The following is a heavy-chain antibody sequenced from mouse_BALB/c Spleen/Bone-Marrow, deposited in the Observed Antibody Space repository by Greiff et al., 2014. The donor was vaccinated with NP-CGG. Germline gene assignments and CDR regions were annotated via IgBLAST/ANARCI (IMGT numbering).Heavy chain of an antibody. V-gene: IGHV1-61*01. CDR3: ARLEGNYGSTFAY. Sequence: QVQLQQSGAELVRPGASVKLSCKASGYSFTSYWMNWVKQRPGQGLEWISMIHPSDTETRLNQRFKDKATLTVDKSSSTAYMQLSSPTSEDSAVYYCARLEGNYGSTFAYWGQGTLVTVSA. J-gene: IGHJ3*01. CDR1: GYSFTSYW. CDR2: IHPSDTET. D-gene: IGHD1-1*01.